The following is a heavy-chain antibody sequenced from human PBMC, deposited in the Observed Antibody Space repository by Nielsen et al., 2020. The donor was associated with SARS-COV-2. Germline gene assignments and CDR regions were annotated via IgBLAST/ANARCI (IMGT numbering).Heavy chain of an antibody. D-gene: IGHD3-10*01. CDR3: ARAAPLWFGELSPSDP. CDR2: INWNGGST. J-gene: IGHJ5*02. CDR1: GFTFDDYG. Sequence: GRSLRLSCAASGFTFDDYGMSWVRQAPGKGLEWVSGINWNGGSTGYADSVKGRFTISRDNAKNSLYLQMNSLRAEDTALYHCARAAPLWFGELSPSDPWGQGTLVTVSS. V-gene: IGHV3-20*01.